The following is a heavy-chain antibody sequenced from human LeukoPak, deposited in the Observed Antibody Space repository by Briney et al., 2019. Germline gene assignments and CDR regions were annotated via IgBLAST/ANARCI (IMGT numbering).Heavy chain of an antibody. V-gene: IGHV3-30-3*01. CDR2: ISYDGSNK. D-gene: IGHD3-3*01. CDR3: ARTADSSFLEYYFDY. J-gene: IGHJ4*02. CDR1: GFTFSSYA. Sequence: GGSLRLSCAASGFTFSSYAMHWVRQAPGKGLEWVAVISYDGSNKYYADSVKGRFTISRDNSKNTLYLQMNSLRAEDTAVYYCARTADSSFLEYYFDYWGQGTLVTVSS.